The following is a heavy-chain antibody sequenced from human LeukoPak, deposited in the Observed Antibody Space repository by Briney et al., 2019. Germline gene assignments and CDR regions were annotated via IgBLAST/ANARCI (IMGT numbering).Heavy chain of an antibody. CDR3: ARDEYNWNVDAFDI. D-gene: IGHD1-20*01. V-gene: IGHV3-7*01. CDR1: GFTFSSNW. Sequence: GGSLRLSCAASGFTFSSNWMSWVRQAPGKGLEWVANIKEDGSEKYYVDSVKGRFTISRDNAKNSLYLQMNSLRAEDTAVYYCARDEYNWNVDAFDIWGQGTVVTVSS. J-gene: IGHJ3*02. CDR2: IKEDGSEK.